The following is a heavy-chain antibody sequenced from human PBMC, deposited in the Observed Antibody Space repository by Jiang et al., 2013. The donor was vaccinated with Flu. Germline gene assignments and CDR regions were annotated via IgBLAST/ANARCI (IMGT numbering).Heavy chain of an antibody. J-gene: IGHJ4*02. CDR2: K. CDR3: ARDPCDGGDCYYPYFDY. Sequence: KYYVDSVKGRFTISRDNAKNSLYLQMNSLRAEDTAVYYCARDPCDGGDCYYPYFDYWGQGTLVTVSS. D-gene: IGHD2-21*02. V-gene: IGHV3-7*01.